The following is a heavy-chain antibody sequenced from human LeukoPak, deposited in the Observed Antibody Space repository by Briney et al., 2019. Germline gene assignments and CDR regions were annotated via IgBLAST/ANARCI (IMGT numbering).Heavy chain of an antibody. CDR2: ISYDGSNK. CDR3: ARDHTIAVAGTWDY. J-gene: IGHJ4*02. Sequence: GGSLRLSCAAFGFTFSSYAMHWARQAPGKGLEWVAVISYDGSNKYYADSVKGRFTISRDNSKNTLYLQMNSLRAEDTAVYYCARDHTIAVAGTWDYWGQGTLVTVSS. V-gene: IGHV3-30*04. CDR1: GFTFSSYA. D-gene: IGHD6-19*01.